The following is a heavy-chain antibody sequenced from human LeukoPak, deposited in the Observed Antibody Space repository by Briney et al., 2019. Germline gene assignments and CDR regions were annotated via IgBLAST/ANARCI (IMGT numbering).Heavy chain of an antibody. CDR2: ISSSSSYK. CDR1: GFTFSSYT. Sequence: PGGSLRLSCAASGFTFSSYTINWVRQAPGKGLEWVSSISSSSSYKYYADSVKGRFTISRDNVKNSLYLQMNSLRAEDTAVYYCARVTAVAGTSVGVDAWGQGILVTVS. J-gene: IGHJ4*02. D-gene: IGHD6-19*01. CDR3: ARVTAVAGTSVGVDA. V-gene: IGHV3-21*01.